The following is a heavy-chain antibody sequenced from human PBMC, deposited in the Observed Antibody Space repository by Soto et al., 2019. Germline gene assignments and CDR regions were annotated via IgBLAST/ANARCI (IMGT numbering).Heavy chain of an antibody. CDR3: AKDLDELRYFDSSIY. J-gene: IGHJ4*02. CDR2: ISYDGSNK. Sequence: GGSLRLSCAASGFTFSSYGMHWVRQAPGKGLEWVAVISYDGSNKYYADSVKGRFTISRDNSKNTLYLQMNSLRAEDTAVYYCAKDLDELRYFDSSIYWGQGTLVTVSS. D-gene: IGHD3-9*01. V-gene: IGHV3-30*18. CDR1: GFTFSSYG.